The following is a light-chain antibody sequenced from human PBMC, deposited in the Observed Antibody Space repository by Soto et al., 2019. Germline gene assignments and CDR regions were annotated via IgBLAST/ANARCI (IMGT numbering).Light chain of an antibody. J-gene: IGLJ1*01. V-gene: IGLV2-8*01. Sequence: QSLLTQPPSASGSPGQSVTISCTGTSGDVGAYDYVSWYQQHPGKAPKLLIYEVTKRPLGVPDRFSGSKSGNAASLTVSGLQAEDEADYYCSSYAGSNYPYVFGTGTKVTVL. CDR3: SSYAGSNYPYV. CDR1: SGDVGAYDY. CDR2: EVT.